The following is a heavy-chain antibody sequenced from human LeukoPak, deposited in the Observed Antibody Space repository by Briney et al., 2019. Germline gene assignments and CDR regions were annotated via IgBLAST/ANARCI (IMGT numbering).Heavy chain of an antibody. CDR2: ISSSSYI. CDR1: GFTFSSYS. J-gene: IGHJ4*02. CDR3: ARGGGHTMVLDW. D-gene: IGHD3-10*01. Sequence: GGSLRLSCAASGFTFSSYSMNWVRQAPGKGLEWVSSISSSSYIYYADSVKGRFTISRDNAKNSLYLQMNSLRAGDTAVYYCARGGGHTMVLDWWGQGTLVTVSS. V-gene: IGHV3-21*01.